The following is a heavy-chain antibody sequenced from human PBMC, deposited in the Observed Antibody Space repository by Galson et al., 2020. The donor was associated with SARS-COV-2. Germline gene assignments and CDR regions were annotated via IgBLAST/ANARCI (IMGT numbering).Heavy chain of an antibody. CDR1: GFTFDDYA. CDR2: ISWNSVGL. Sequence: GGSLRLSCAASGFTFDDYAMHWVRQVPGKGLEWVSGISWNSVGLTYADSVKGRFTISRDNAKNSLYLQMNSLKPEDTAVYYCAKDIRYSTGYYSFEYWGQGTLVTVSS. J-gene: IGHJ4*02. D-gene: IGHD6-19*01. V-gene: IGHV3-9*01. CDR3: AKDIRYSTGYYSFEY.